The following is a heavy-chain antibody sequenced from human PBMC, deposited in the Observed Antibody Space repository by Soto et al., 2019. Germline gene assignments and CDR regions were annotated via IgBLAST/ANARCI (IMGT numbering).Heavy chain of an antibody. V-gene: IGHV4-31*03. Sequence: TLPLTYTVSGGSISSGGYFWSWVRQHPGKGLEWIGNIYYSGRTYYNPSLKSRVTISVDTSKNQFSLKLSSVTAADTAVYYCARFEKEQNPKVGSWYYFDYWGQGT. J-gene: IGHJ4*02. CDR2: IYYSGRT. CDR3: ARFEKEQNPKVGSWYYFDY. CDR1: GGSISSGGYF. D-gene: IGHD1-26*01.